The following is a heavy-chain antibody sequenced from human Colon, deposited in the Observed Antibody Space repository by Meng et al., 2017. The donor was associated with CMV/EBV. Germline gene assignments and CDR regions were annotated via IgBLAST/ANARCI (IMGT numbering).Heavy chain of an antibody. J-gene: IGHJ4*02. V-gene: IGHV3-15*01. Sequence: FNFRNTWMTWVRQAPGKGLEWVGRIRTEVDGGTTDYAAPVKGRFTISRDDSQSTLYLQMSSLETEDTAVYYCTTLPFSSTPYYFDNWGQGTLVTVSS. D-gene: IGHD2/OR15-2a*01. CDR2: IRTEVDGGTT. CDR1: FNFRNTW. CDR3: TTLPFSSTPYYFDN.